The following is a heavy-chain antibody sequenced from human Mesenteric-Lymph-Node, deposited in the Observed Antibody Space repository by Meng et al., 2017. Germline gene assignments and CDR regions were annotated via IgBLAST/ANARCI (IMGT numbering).Heavy chain of an antibody. J-gene: IGHJ2*01. D-gene: IGHD5-12*01. Sequence: EVQLVESGGGLVKPGGSLRLSCAASGFTVSSNCMDWIRQAPGRGLQWVSLSQSCAESVKGRLTISRDSSKDRLSFQVNSLRAEDTAVYYCARDGGSGYDYRPRWYFDLWGRGTLVTVSS. CDR1: GFTVSSNC. V-gene: IGHV3-66*01. CDR3: ARDGGSGYDYRPRWYFDL. CDR2: SQ.